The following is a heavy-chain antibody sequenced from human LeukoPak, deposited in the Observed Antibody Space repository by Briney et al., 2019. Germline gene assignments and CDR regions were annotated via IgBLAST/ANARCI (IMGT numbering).Heavy chain of an antibody. J-gene: IGHJ3*02. CDR1: GGSFSGYY. V-gene: IGHV4-34*12. CDR3: AKSNGYGLVDI. CDR2: IFYSGST. Sequence: SETLSLTCAVYGGSFSGYYWSWIRQPPGKGLEWIGNIFYSGSTYYIPSLNSRVTISLDTSRNQFSLKLNSVTAADTAVYYCAKSNGYGLVDIWGQGTMVTVSS. D-gene: IGHD3-10*01.